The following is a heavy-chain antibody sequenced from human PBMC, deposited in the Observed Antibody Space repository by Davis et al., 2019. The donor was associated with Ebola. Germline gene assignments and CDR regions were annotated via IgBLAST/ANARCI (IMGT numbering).Heavy chain of an antibody. Sequence: PSETLSLTCTVSGGSISSSSYYWSWIRQPAGKGLEWIGRIYTSGSTNYNPSLKSRVTISVDTSKNQFSLKLSSVTAADTAVYYCARGARLTGRMVLDYWGQGTLVTVSS. V-gene: IGHV4-61*02. CDR1: GGSISSSSYY. CDR2: IYTSGST. CDR3: ARGARLTGRMVLDY. J-gene: IGHJ4*02. D-gene: IGHD3-10*01.